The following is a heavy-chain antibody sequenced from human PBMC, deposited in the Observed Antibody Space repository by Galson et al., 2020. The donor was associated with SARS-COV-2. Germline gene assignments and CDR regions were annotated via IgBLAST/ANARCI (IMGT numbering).Heavy chain of an antibody. Sequence: THSLTCTVSGRSISTYYWSWIRQPPGKGLERPRYIYYSGSTNYNPSLKSRVTISVDTSKNQFSLKLSSVTAADTAVYYCARARRQQLVQGLDYWGQGTLVTVSS. J-gene: IGHJ4*02. D-gene: IGHD6-13*01. V-gene: IGHV4-59*01. CDR1: GRSISTYY. CDR3: ARARRQQLVQGLDY. CDR2: IYYSGST.